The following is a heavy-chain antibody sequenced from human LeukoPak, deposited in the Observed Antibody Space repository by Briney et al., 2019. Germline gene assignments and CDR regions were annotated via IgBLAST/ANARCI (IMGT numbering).Heavy chain of an antibody. Sequence: PGGSLRLSCAASGFTFSSYSMNWVRQAPGKGLEWVANIKQDGSEKYYVDSVKGRFTISRDNAKNSLYLQMNSLRAEDTAVYYCARDVRWELLGFDYWGQGTLVTVSS. CDR1: GFTFSSYS. V-gene: IGHV3-7*01. D-gene: IGHD1-26*01. CDR3: ARDVRWELLGFDY. CDR2: IKQDGSEK. J-gene: IGHJ4*02.